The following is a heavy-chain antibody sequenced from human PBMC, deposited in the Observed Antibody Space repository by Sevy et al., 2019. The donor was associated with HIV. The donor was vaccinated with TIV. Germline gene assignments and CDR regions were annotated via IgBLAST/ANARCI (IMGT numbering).Heavy chain of an antibody. CDR2: ISYDGSNK. V-gene: IGHV3-30*18. D-gene: IGHD2-8*01. CDR3: AKGVYLEDIVLMVYAHFDY. J-gene: IGHJ4*02. CDR1: GFTFSSYG. Sequence: GGSLRLSCAASGFTFSSYGMHWVRQAPGKGLEWVAVISYDGSNKYYADSVKGRFTISRDNSKNTLYLQMNSLRAEDTAVYYCAKGVYLEDIVLMVYAHFDYWGQRTLVTVSS.